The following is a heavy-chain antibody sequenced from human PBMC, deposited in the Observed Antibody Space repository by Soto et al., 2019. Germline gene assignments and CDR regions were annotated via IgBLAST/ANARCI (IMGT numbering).Heavy chain of an antibody. CDR1: GGSISSGGYY. V-gene: IGHV4-31*03. CDR3: ASLPSRGSSGAAGQVD. J-gene: IGHJ1*01. Sequence: SETLSLTCTVSGGSISSGGYYWSWIRQHPGKGLEWIGYIYYSGSTYYNPSLKSRVTISVDTSKNQFSLKLSSVTAADTAVYYCASLPSRGSSGAAGQVDWGQGTLVTVS. CDR2: IYYSGST. D-gene: IGHD2-15*01.